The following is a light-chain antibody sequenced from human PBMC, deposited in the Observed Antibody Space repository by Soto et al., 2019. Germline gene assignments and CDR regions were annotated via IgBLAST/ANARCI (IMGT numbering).Light chain of an antibody. Sequence: EIVLTQSPNTLSLSPGERTTLSCRASQSVSSGYLAWYQQKPGQAPRLLIYGASSRATGIPDRFSGRRSGIDFTGTDFTLTITRLQPEDWAVYYCQPYGCSPTWKFGQGSKVEIK. CDR2: GAS. CDR1: QSVSSGY. J-gene: IGKJ1*01. V-gene: IGKV3-20*01. CDR3: QPYGCSPTWK.